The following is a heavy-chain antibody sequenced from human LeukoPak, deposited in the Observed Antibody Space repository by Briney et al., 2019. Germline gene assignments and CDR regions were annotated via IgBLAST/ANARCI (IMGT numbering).Heavy chain of an antibody. CDR1: GYAFTSYD. Sequence: ASVKVSCTSSGYAFTSYDINLARNAPGQGLEWMGWVSGYNGNTNYAQKFEGRVAMTTDTSSSTAYMELRSLRSDDTAIYYCARGDWFDPWGQGTLVTVSS. D-gene: IGHD2-21*01. J-gene: IGHJ5*02. V-gene: IGHV1-18*01. CDR2: VSGYNGNT. CDR3: ARGDWFDP.